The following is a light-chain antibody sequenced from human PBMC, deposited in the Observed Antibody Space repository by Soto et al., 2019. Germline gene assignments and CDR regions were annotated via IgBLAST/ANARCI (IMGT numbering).Light chain of an antibody. CDR3: HQYNNWPPYT. CDR2: GAS. J-gene: IGKJ2*01. V-gene: IGKV3-15*01. Sequence: EIVMTQYPATLSVFPGERATLSCRASQSVSTNLAWYQQKPSQAPRLLIYGASARATGIPARFSGSGSGTEFTLTISSLQSEDFAVYYCHQYNNWPPYTFGQGTKLEIK. CDR1: QSVSTN.